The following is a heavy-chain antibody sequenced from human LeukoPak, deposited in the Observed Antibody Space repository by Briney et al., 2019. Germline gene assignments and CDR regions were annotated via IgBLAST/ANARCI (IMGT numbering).Heavy chain of an antibody. V-gene: IGHV3-23*01. Sequence: GGSLRLSCAASGFTFSSYAMSWVRQAPGKGPEWVSAISGRGGSTYYADSVKGRFTISRDNSKNTLYLQMNSLRAEDTAVYYCAKENFWSGYYIGVFDYWGQGTLVTVSS. CDR2: ISGRGGST. CDR3: AKENFWSGYYIGVFDY. D-gene: IGHD3-3*01. J-gene: IGHJ4*02. CDR1: GFTFSSYA.